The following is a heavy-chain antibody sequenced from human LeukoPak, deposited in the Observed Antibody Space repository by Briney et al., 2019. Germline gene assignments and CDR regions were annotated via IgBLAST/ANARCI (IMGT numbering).Heavy chain of an antibody. Sequence: ASVIVSCKASGYTFTGYYMHWVRQAPGQGLEWMGWINPNSGGTNYAQKFQGRVTMTRDTSISTAYMELSRLRSDDTAVYYCAREYDSSGYSYYGMDVWGQGTTVTVSS. V-gene: IGHV1-2*02. CDR1: GYTFTGYY. CDR2: INPNSGGT. CDR3: AREYDSSGYSYYGMDV. J-gene: IGHJ6*02. D-gene: IGHD3-22*01.